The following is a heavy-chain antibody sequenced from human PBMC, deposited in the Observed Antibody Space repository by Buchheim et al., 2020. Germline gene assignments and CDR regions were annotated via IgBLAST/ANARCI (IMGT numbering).Heavy chain of an antibody. CDR3: ATRPSDLSYWYFDL. D-gene: IGHD6-6*01. CDR1: NGSISSDDFY. J-gene: IGHJ2*01. V-gene: IGHV4-31*03. Sequence: QVQLQESGPGLVKPSQTLSLTCTVSNGSISSDDFYWSWIRQHPGKGLEWIGYIYHSGTTYYNPSLRSRLDLPMAPSKNQFSLNLDSVTAADTAIYYCATRPSDLSYWYFDLWGRGTL. CDR2: IYHSGTT.